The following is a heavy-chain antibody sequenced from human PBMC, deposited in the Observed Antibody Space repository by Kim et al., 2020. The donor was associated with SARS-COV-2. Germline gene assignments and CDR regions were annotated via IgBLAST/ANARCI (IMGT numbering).Heavy chain of an antibody. D-gene: IGHD6-19*01. CDR1: GGSISSYY. J-gene: IGHJ3*02. CDR3: AREERGSGGAFDI. V-gene: IGHV4-59*13. Sequence: SETLSLTCTVSGGSISSYYWSWIRQPPGKGLEWIGYIYYSGSTNYNPSLKSRVTISVDTSKNQFSLKLSSVTAADTAVYYCAREERGSGGAFDIWGQGTMVTVSS. CDR2: IYYSGST.